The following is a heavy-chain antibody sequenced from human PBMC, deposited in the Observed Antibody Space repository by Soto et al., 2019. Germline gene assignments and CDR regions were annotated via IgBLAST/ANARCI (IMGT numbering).Heavy chain of an antibody. Sequence: GSLRLSCAASGFTFSSYSMNWVRQAPGKGLEWVSYISSSSSTIYYADSVKGRFTISRDNAKNSLYLQMNSLRDEDTAVYYCARDLGPTIFGVLTHGWYFDLWGRGTLVTVSS. V-gene: IGHV3-48*02. CDR1: GFTFSSYS. D-gene: IGHD3-3*01. CDR3: ARDLGPTIFGVLTHGWYFDL. J-gene: IGHJ2*01. CDR2: ISSSSSTI.